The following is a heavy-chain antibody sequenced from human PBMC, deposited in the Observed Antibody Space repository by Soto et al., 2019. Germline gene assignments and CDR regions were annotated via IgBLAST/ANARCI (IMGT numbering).Heavy chain of an antibody. CDR3: ARGGYSYAGWFDP. Sequence: GGSLRLSCAASGFTFSDYYMSWIRQAPGKGLEWVSYISSSSSYTNYADSVKGRFTISRDNAKNSLYLQMNSLRAEDTAVYYCARGGYSYAGWFDPWGQGTLVTVSS. CDR2: ISSSSSYT. V-gene: IGHV3-11*06. J-gene: IGHJ5*02. D-gene: IGHD5-18*01. CDR1: GFTFSDYY.